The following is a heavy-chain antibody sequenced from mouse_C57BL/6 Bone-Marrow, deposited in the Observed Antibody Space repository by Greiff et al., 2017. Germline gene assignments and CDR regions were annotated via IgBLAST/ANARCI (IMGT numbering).Heavy chain of an antibody. CDR2: INPSNGGT. D-gene: IGHD1-1*01. V-gene: IGHV1-53*01. CDR3: ARYTTVVKGYYAMDY. Sequence: VQLQQPGTELVKPGASVKLFCKASGYTFTSYWMHWVKQRPGQGLEWIGNINPSNGGTNYNEKFKSKATLTVDKSSSTAYMQLSSLTSEDSAVYYCARYTTVVKGYYAMDYWGQGTSVTVSS. J-gene: IGHJ4*01. CDR1: GYTFTSYW.